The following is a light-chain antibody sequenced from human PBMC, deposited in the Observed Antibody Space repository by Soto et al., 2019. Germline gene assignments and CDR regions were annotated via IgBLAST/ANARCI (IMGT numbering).Light chain of an antibody. Sequence: EIVMTQSPATLSVSPGERATLSCRASQSVSSNLAWYQQKPVQTPKLLIYVESTRATGIPARFSGSGSGTEFTLTISSLQSEDFAVYYCQQYNVWPLTFGGGTKVEFK. CDR2: VES. V-gene: IGKV3-15*01. J-gene: IGKJ4*01. CDR1: QSVSSN. CDR3: QQYNVWPLT.